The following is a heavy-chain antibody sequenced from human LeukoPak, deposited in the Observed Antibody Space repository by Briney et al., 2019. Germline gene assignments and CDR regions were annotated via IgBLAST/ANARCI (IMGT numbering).Heavy chain of an antibody. Sequence: SGGSLRLSCAASGFTFSSYAMHWVRQAPGKGLEWVAVISYDGSNKYYADSVKGRFTISRDNSKNTLYLQMNSLRAEDTAVYYCARGRYSSRKPRFDYWGQGTLVTVSS. CDR2: ISYDGSNK. CDR1: GFTFSSYA. V-gene: IGHV3-30-3*01. CDR3: ARGRYSSRKPRFDY. J-gene: IGHJ4*02. D-gene: IGHD6-13*01.